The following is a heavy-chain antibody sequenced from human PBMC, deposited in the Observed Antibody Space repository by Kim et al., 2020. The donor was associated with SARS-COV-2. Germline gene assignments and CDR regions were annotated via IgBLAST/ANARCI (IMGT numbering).Heavy chain of an antibody. Sequence: NDARKFQGRGSITAGKSTSTAYMELSSLRSEDTAVYYCARDTRDTRGMDVWGQGTTVTVSS. CDR3: ARDTRDTRGMDV. D-gene: IGHD3-10*01. J-gene: IGHJ6*02. V-gene: IGHV1-69*04.